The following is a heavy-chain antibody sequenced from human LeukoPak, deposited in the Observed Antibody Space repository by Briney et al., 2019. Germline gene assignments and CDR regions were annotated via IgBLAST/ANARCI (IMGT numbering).Heavy chain of an antibody. CDR1: GFTFSGYS. CDR2: ISSSSSYI. D-gene: IGHD2-2*01. Sequence: GGSLRLSCAASGFTFSGYSMNWVRQAPGKGLEWVSSISSSSSYIYYADSVKGRFTISRDNAKNSLYLQMNSLRAEDTAVYYCARGVPPPSDIVVVPAASALDYWGQGTLVTVSS. CDR3: ARGVPPPSDIVVVPAASALDY. J-gene: IGHJ4*02. V-gene: IGHV3-21*01.